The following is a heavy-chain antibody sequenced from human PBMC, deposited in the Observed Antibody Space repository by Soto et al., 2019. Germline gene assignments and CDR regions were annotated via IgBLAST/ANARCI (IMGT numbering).Heavy chain of an antibody. J-gene: IGHJ4*02. V-gene: IGHV1-24*01. CDR2: FDPEDGET. Sequence: ASVKVSCKVSGHTLNELSMHWVRQAPGKGLEWMGGFDPEDGETIYAQKFQGRATMTEDTSTDTAYMELSSLRSEDTAVYYCATIINYDFWSGYYFDYWGQGTLVTVSS. D-gene: IGHD3-3*01. CDR1: GHTLNELS. CDR3: ATIINYDFWSGYYFDY.